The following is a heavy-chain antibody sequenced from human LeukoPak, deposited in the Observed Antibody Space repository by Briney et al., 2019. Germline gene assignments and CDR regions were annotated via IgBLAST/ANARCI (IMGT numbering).Heavy chain of an antibody. CDR2: IWYDGSNK. Sequence: GRSLRLSCAASGFTFTSCGMHWVRQAPGKGLEWVAVIWYDGSNKYYADSVKGRFTISRDNSKNTLYLQMNSLRAEDTAVYYCARVSFYDSSGYYPPDYWGQGTLVTVSS. V-gene: IGHV3-33*01. CDR3: ARVSFYDSSGYYPPDY. J-gene: IGHJ4*02. D-gene: IGHD3-22*01. CDR1: GFTFTSCG.